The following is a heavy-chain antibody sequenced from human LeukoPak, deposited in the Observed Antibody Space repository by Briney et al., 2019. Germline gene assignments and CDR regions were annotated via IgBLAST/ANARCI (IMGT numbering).Heavy chain of an antibody. CDR2: IIPIFGTA. J-gene: IGHJ4*02. Sequence: GASVKVSCKASGGTFSSYAISWVRQAPGQGLEWMGGIIPIFGTANYAQKFQGRVTITADESTSTAYMELSSLRSEDTAVYYCARGGILVYSGSYYSCDYWGQGTLVTVSS. CDR1: GGTFSSYA. CDR3: ARGGILVYSGSYYSCDY. D-gene: IGHD1-26*01. V-gene: IGHV1-69*13.